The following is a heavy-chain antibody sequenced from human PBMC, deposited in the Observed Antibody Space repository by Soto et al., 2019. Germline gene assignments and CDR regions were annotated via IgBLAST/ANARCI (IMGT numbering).Heavy chain of an antibody. CDR3: ARSRSSWYGRRQPKWFDP. Sequence: PVVSLRPSCAASGFTSSDFYMTWIRQARWKGLEWVSYISNSGSTIYYSDSVKSRITINPDTSKNQFSLQLNSVTPEDTAVYYCARSRSSWYGRRQPKWFDPWGQGTLVTVSS. CDR2: ISNSGSTI. V-gene: IGHV3-11*04. D-gene: IGHD6-13*01. CDR1: GFTSSDFY. J-gene: IGHJ5*02.